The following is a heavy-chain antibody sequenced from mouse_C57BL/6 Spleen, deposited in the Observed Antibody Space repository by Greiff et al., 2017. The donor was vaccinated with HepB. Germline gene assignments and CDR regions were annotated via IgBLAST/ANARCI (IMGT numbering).Heavy chain of an antibody. Sequence: QVQLQQPGAELVMPGASVKLSCKASGYTFTSYWMHWVKQRPGQGLEWIGEIDPSDSYTNYNQKFKGKSTLTVDKSSSTAYMQLSSLTSEDSAVYYGAKGLRRSGVDYWGQGTTLTVSS. V-gene: IGHV1-69*01. J-gene: IGHJ2*01. CDR3: AKGLRRSGVDY. CDR2: IDPSDSYT. CDR1: GYTFTSYW. D-gene: IGHD2-2*01.